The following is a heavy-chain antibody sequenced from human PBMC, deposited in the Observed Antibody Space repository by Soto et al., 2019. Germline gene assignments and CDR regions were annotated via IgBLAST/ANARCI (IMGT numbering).Heavy chain of an antibody. J-gene: IGHJ4*02. Sequence: QVHLVESGGGVVQPGRSLRLSCAASGFTFSNNGMHWVRQAPGKGLEWRGVISYEGSEKYYAGSVKGRFTISRDNSKNTLYLQMDTLRAEDTAIYYCVKDKGAAAGFDYWGQGILVTVSS. CDR3: VKDKGAAAGFDY. CDR1: GFTFSNNG. D-gene: IGHD6-13*01. CDR2: ISYEGSEK. V-gene: IGHV3-30*18.